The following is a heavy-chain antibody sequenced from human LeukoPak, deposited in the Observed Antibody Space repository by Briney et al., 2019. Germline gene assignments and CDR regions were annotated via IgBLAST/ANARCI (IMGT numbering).Heavy chain of an antibody. CDR1: GGSISGHY. V-gene: IGHV4-59*11. CDR3: ARFGVDYDMDV. Sequence: SETLSLTCTVSGGSISGHYWTWIRQPPGKGLEWIGQIHYSGKADYNPSLKTRIDISVDMSKNQMSLKVNSVTAADTAVYYCARFGVDYDMDVWGQGTAVTVS. CDR2: IHYSGKA. D-gene: IGHD3-16*01. J-gene: IGHJ6*02.